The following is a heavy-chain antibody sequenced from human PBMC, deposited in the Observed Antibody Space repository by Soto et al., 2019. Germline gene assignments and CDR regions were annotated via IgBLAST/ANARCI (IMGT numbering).Heavy chain of an antibody. J-gene: IGHJ4*02. CDR1: GFTFSSYA. CDR3: ARDAGNVLRFLEWWYYFDD. V-gene: IGHV3-30-3*01. D-gene: IGHD3-3*01. Sequence: QVQLVESGGGVVQPGRSLRLSCAASGFTFSSYAMHWVRQAPGKGLEWVAVISYDGSNKYYADSVKGRFTISRDNSKNTLYMQMNSLRAEDTAVYYCARDAGNVLRFLEWWYYFDDWGQGTLVTVSS. CDR2: ISYDGSNK.